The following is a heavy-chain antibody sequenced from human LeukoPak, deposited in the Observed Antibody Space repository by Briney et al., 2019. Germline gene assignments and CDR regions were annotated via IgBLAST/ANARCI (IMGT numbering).Heavy chain of an antibody. CDR1: GFTFSSYW. J-gene: IGHJ6*03. D-gene: IGHD6-19*01. CDR3: AREGSDWNYYYYMDV. V-gene: IGHV3-7*01. Sequence: TWGSLRLSCAASGFTFSSYWMSWVRQAPGKGLEWVANIKQDGSEKYYVDSVKGRFTISRDNAKNSLYLQMNSLRAEDTAVYYCAREGSDWNYYYYMDVWGKGTRSPSP. CDR2: IKQDGSEK.